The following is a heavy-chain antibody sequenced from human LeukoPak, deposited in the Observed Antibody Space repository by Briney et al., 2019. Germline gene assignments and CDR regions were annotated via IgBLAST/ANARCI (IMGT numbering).Heavy chain of an antibody. J-gene: IGHJ5*02. CDR1: GASISSPKW. CDR2: ISRSGDT. CDR3: ARGLGEGSSSDWFDP. Sequence: SETLSLTCAVSGASISSPKWWAWLRQPPGKRLEWIGEISRSGDTNYSPSLKSRVTISVDKSNNQFSLRLTSVSAADTAIYYCARGLGEGSSSDWFDPWGQGILVTVSS. D-gene: IGHD6-13*01. V-gene: IGHV4-4*02.